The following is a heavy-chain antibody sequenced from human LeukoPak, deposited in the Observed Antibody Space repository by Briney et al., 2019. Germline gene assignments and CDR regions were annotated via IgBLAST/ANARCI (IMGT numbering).Heavy chain of an antibody. J-gene: IGHJ4*02. Sequence: ASVKVSCKASGGTFSSYAISWVRQAPGQGLEWMGRIIPILGIANYAQKFQGRVTITADKSTSTAYMELSSLRSEDTAVYYCARGNDYDSSGYYLDYWGQGTLVTVSS. CDR2: IIPILGIA. CDR3: ARGNDYDSSGYYLDY. V-gene: IGHV1-69*04. CDR1: GGTFSSYA. D-gene: IGHD3-22*01.